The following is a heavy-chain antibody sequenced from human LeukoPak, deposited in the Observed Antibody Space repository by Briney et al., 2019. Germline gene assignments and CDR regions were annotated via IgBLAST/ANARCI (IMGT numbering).Heavy chain of an antibody. Sequence: PGGSLRLSGAASQFTFSGYWLHWVRQAPGKGRVWVSFITSDGSSTSYADYVKGRFTISRDNAKNMLYLQMNSLRAEDTAVYYCARDGSLPDYWGQGTLVTVSS. CDR1: QFTFSGYW. CDR3: ARDGSLPDY. J-gene: IGHJ4*02. CDR2: ITSDGSST. D-gene: IGHD5-12*01. V-gene: IGHV3-74*01.